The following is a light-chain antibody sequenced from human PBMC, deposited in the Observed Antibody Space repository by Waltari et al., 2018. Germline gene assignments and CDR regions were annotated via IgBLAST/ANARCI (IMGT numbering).Light chain of an antibody. CDR2: AAS. V-gene: IGKV1-33*01. CDR3: QKYDNIPLT. Sequence: DIQMTQSPSSLSASVGDRVTITCQASQDISNYLNWYQKKPGKAPKLLIYAASTLETGVPSRFSGSGYETYFTLTISSLQPEDIATYFCQKYDNIPLTFGGGTRVE. J-gene: IGKJ4*01. CDR1: QDISNY.